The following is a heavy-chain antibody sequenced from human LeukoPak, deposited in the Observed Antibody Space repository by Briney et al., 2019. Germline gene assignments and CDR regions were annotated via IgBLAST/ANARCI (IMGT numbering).Heavy chain of an antibody. J-gene: IGHJ6*04. CDR1: GFTFSSYA. D-gene: IGHD3-3*01. CDR3: ARDPGNYDFWSGSDV. CDR2: ISGSGGST. V-gene: IGHV3-20*04. Sequence: GGSLRLSCAASGFTFSSYAMSWVRQAPGKGLEWVSAISGSGGSTGYADSVKGRFTISRDNAKNSLYLQMNGLRAEDTALYYCARDPGNYDFWSGSDVWGKGTTVTVSS.